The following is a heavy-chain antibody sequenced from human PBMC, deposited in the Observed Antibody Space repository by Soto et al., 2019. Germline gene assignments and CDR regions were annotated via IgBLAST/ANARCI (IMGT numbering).Heavy chain of an antibody. D-gene: IGHD6-13*01. CDR3: AKDIPLAPCIAAAGTY. V-gene: IGHV3-23*01. CDR1: GFTFSSYA. J-gene: IGHJ4*02. CDR2: ISGSGGSK. Sequence: EVQLLESGGGLVKPGGSLRLSCAASGFTFSSYAMSWVRQAPGKGLEWVSAISGSGGSKYYATSEKGRFTIYRDNTKNTQHLQLNSLRAEDTAVYYCAKDIPLAPCIAAAGTYWGQGTPVTVSS.